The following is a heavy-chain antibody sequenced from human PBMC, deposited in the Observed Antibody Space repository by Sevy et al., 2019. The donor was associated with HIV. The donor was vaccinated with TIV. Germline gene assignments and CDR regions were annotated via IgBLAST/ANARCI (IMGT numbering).Heavy chain of an antibody. V-gene: IGHV1-2*02. CDR3: ARESYDFWTGPVDYDYGMDV. D-gene: IGHD3-3*01. CDR1: GYSFSDSGYY. CDR2: INPKSGAT. J-gene: IGHJ6*02. Sequence: ASVKVSCKASGYSFSDSGYYVHWVRQAPGQGLEWMGWINPKSGATKYAQKFQDRVTMTRDTSVSTANMELTRLTSDDTAVYYCARESYDFWTGPVDYDYGMDVWGQGTTVTVSS.